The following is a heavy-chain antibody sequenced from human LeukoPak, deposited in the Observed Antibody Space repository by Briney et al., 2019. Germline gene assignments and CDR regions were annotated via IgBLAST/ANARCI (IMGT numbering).Heavy chain of an antibody. Sequence: GGSLRLSSAASGITFSGAWMHWVRHAPGKGLVWVSRINDDGSFRRYANSVKGRFTISRDNAKNTLFLQMDSLRAEDTAVYYCARVSGPGMNEYYHLWGQGTLVTVSS. CDR1: GITFSGAW. D-gene: IGHD3-10*01. V-gene: IGHV3-74*01. CDR3: ARVSGPGMNEYYHL. J-gene: IGHJ1*01. CDR2: INDDGSFR.